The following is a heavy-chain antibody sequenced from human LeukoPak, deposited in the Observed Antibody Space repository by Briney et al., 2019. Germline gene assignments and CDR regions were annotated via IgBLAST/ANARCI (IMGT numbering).Heavy chain of an antibody. CDR2: INRDGSKL. Sequence: GGSLRLSCAAYGFTFSNSWMTWVRQAPGKDLEWVATINRDGSKLAYVGSVKGRFTISRDNAKNSVYLQMSSLRVEETGVFYCARDRGYSSFDYWGQGALVAVSS. D-gene: IGHD2-15*01. CDR1: GFTFSNSW. CDR3: ARDRGYSSFDY. J-gene: IGHJ4*02. V-gene: IGHV3-7*01.